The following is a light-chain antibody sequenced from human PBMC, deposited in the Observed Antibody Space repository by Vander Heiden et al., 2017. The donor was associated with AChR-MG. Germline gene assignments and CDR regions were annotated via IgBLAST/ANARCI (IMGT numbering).Light chain of an antibody. J-gene: IGKJ2*01. V-gene: IGKV3-20*01. CDR2: GAS. Sequence: EVVLTQSPCTLSLSPGEGATLSCRASQSVSRHYLAWYQQRPGQAPRLLIYGASTRATGIPDRFSGSGSGTDFTLTISRLEPEDFAVYYCQQYGTSPEVFGQGTKLQIK. CDR1: QSVSRHY. CDR3: QQYGTSPEV.